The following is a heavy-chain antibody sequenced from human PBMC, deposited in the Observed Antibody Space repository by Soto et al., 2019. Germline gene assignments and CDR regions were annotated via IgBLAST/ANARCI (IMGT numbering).Heavy chain of an antibody. J-gene: IGHJ4*02. CDR2: INAGNGDT. Sequence: QVQLVQSGAEMKKPGASVKLSCKTSGINYNTYAIHWMRQAPGQELEWMGWINAGNGDTRYSQNFQGRVTLTRETSASTDYMDLDRLKSEDTGVYNFARVISGYVRWGQGTLVTFSS. CDR1: GINYNTYA. V-gene: IGHV1-3*01. CDR3: ARVISGYVR. D-gene: IGHD5-12*01.